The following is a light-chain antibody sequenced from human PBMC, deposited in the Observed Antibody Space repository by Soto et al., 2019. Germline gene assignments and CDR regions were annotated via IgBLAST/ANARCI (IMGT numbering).Light chain of an antibody. CDR1: SSDVGGYDY. CDR2: DVT. V-gene: IGLV2-14*01. Sequence: QFALTQPASVSGSPGQSITISCTGTSSDVGGYDYVSWYQQRPGKAPKLMIYDVTNRPSGVSNRFSGSKSGNTASLTISGLQAEDEADYYCISYASINTYVFGTGTKVTV. J-gene: IGLJ1*01. CDR3: ISYASINTYV.